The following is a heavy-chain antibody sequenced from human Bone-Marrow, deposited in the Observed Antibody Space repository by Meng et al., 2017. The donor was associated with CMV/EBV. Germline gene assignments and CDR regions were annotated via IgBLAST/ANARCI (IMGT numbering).Heavy chain of an antibody. Sequence: ASVKVSCKASGYTFTGYYMHWVRQAPGQGLEWMGWINPNSGGTNYAQKFQGRVTMTRDTSISTAYMELSRLRSDDTAVYYCARDSCSSTSCYIDYYYGMDVWGQGTTATVSS. J-gene: IGHJ6*02. D-gene: IGHD2-2*02. V-gene: IGHV1-2*02. CDR3: ARDSCSSTSCYIDYYYGMDV. CDR2: INPNSGGT. CDR1: GYTFTGYY.